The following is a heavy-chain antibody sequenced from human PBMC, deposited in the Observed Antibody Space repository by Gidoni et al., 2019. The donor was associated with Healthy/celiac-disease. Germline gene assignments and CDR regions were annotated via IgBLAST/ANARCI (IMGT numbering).Heavy chain of an antibody. CDR1: GFPFSSYA. V-gene: IGHV3-30-3*01. CDR3: ARDSSSSDWTFLFDY. D-gene: IGHD6-6*01. CDR2: ISYDGSNK. J-gene: IGHJ4*02. Sequence: QVQLVESGGGVVQPGRSLSLSCAASGFPFSSYAMHWVRQAPGKGLEWVAVISYDGSNKYYADSVKGRFTISRDNSKNTLYLQMNSLRAEDTAVYYCARDSSSSDWTFLFDYWGQGTLVTVSS.